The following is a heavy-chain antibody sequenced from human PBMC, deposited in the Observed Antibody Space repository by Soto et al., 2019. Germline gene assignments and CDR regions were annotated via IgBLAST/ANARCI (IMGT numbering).Heavy chain of an antibody. CDR2: IIPMFGTA. CDR1: GGTFSTYA. J-gene: IGHJ4*02. D-gene: IGHD1-26*01. V-gene: IGHV1-69*13. Sequence: SVKVSCKASGGTFSTYAITWVRQAPGQGLEWMGGIIPMFGTANYAQKFRGRVTVTADESTSTAYMELSSLRSEDTAVYYCARGWETVGTTTPFAYWGQGTLVTVSS. CDR3: ARGWETVGTTTPFAY.